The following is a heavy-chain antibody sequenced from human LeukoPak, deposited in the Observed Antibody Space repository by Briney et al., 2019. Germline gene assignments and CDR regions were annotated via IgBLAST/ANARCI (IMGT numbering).Heavy chain of an antibody. V-gene: IGHV4-39*01. CDR3: GSGYYRYYFDY. CDR2: IYYSGST. D-gene: IGHD3-22*01. J-gene: IGHJ4*02. CDR1: GGSISSSSYY. Sequence: PSETLSLTCTVSGGSISSSSYYWGWIRQPPGKGLEWIGSIYYSGSTYYNPSLKSRVTISVDTSKDQFSLKLSSVTAADTAVYYCGSGYYRYYFDYWGQGTLVTVSS.